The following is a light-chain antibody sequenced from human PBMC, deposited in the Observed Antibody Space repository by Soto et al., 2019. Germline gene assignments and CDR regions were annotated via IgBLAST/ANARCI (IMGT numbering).Light chain of an antibody. CDR3: QQYNTFPWT. CDR1: QSISSW. CDR2: KAS. J-gene: IGKJ1*01. V-gene: IGKV1-5*03. Sequence: DIQMTQSPSTLSASVGDRVTITCRASQSISSWLAWYQQKPGKAPNLLIYKASSLQSGVPSRFSGSGSGTEFTLSISSLQPDDFATYYCQQYNTFPWTFGQGPRWKSN.